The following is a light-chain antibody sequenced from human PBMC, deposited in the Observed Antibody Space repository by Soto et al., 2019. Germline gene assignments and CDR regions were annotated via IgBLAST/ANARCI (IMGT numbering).Light chain of an antibody. Sequence: QSVLTQPPSVSAAPGQKVTISCSGSSSNIGNNYVSSYQQLPGTAPKLLIYENNKRPSEIPDRFSGSKSGTSATLGITGLQTGDEADYYCGTWDSSLSAGVFGVGTKLTVL. CDR2: ENN. V-gene: IGLV1-51*02. J-gene: IGLJ3*02. CDR3: GTWDSSLSAGV. CDR1: SSNIGNNY.